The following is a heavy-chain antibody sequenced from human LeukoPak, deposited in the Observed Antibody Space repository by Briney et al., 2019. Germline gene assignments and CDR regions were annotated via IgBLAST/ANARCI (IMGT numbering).Heavy chain of an antibody. D-gene: IGHD3-9*01. V-gene: IGHV3-48*03. CDR1: GFTFSSYA. Sequence: GGSLRLSCAVSGFTFSSYAMSWVRQAPGTGLEWVSYISGSGSTMYYADSVKGRFIMSRDNAKNSLYLDMKSLRGEDTALYFCTRGRYFGIDFWGQGSLVIVSS. J-gene: IGHJ4*02. CDR2: ISGSGSTM. CDR3: TRGRYFGIDF.